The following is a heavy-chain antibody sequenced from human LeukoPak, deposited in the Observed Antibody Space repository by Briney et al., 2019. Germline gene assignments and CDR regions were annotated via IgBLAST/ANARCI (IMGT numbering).Heavy chain of an antibody. Sequence: SETLSLTCTVSGGSISSYYWSWIRQPPGKGLEWIGYIYYSGSTNYNPSLKSRVTISVDTSKNQFSLKLSSVAAADTAVYYCARTRGYSYGWDYWGQGTLVTVSS. CDR1: GGSISSYY. V-gene: IGHV4-59*01. CDR2: IYYSGST. J-gene: IGHJ4*02. CDR3: ARTRGYSYGWDY. D-gene: IGHD5-18*01.